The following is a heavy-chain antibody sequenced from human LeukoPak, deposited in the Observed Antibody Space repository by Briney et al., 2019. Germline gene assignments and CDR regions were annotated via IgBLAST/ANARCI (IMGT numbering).Heavy chain of an antibody. V-gene: IGHV3-23*01. CDR2: ISGSGGRT. Sequence: GGSLRLSCAVSGITISNYGMSWVRQAPGKGLEWVAGISGSGGRTCYADSVKGRFTISRDSPKNTLYLQMNSLRAEDTAVYFCAKRGVVIRVVLVGFHKEAYYFDSWGQGALVTVSS. CDR3: AKRGVVIRVVLVGFHKEAYYFDS. J-gene: IGHJ4*02. D-gene: IGHD2-8*02. CDR1: GITISNYG.